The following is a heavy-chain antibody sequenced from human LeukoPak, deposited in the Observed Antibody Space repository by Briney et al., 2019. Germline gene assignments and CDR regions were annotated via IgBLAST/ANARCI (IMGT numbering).Heavy chain of an antibody. Sequence: ASVKVSCKASGYTFTGYYMHWVRQAPGQGLEWMGWINPNSGGTDYAQKFQGRVTMTRDTSISTAYMELKWLGSDDTAVYYCARGGSSWSSEYFQHWGQGTLVTVSS. CDR2: INPNSGGT. CDR1: GYTFTGYY. D-gene: IGHD6-13*01. CDR3: ARGGSSWSSEYFQH. V-gene: IGHV1-2*02. J-gene: IGHJ1*01.